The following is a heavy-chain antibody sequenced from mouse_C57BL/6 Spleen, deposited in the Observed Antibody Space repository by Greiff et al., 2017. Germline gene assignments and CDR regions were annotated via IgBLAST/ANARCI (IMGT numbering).Heavy chain of an antibody. J-gene: IGHJ2*01. CDR3: ARRRGYDYYYFDY. CDR1: GYTFTDYY. Sequence: EVQLQQSGPELVKPGASVKISCKASGYTFTDYYMNWVKQSHGKSLEWIGDINPNNGGTSYNQKFKGKATLTVDKSSSTAYMELRSLTSEDSAVYYCARRRGYDYYYFDYWGQGTTLTVSS. D-gene: IGHD2-4*01. CDR2: INPNNGGT. V-gene: IGHV1-26*01.